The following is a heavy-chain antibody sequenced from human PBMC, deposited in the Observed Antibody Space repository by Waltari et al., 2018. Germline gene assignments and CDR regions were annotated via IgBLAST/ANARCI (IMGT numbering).Heavy chain of an antibody. CDR2: ITGIVNI. CDR1: GFTLRAHA. Sequence: EVQLLESGGGLVQPGGSLRLSCEVSGFTLRAHALSWVRQPPGKGLEWCSGITGIVNIHDADSVRGRFTIARDISQNTVFLQLSSLRAEDTALYYCARDVPPATAGTMFDYRGRGTLVTVSS. CDR3: ARDVPPATAGTMFDY. D-gene: IGHD6-19*01. V-gene: IGHV3-23*01. J-gene: IGHJ4*02.